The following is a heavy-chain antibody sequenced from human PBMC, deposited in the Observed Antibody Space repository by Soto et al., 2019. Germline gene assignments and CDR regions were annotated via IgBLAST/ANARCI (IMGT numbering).Heavy chain of an antibody. D-gene: IGHD2-15*01. Sequence: EVQLLESGGGLVQPGGSLRLSCAASGFTFSSYAMSWVRQAPGKGLEWVSAISGSGGSTYYADSVKGRFTISRDNSKNTLYLQMNSLRAEDTAVYYCAKAPPDNGYCSGGSCYPPWGQGTLVTVSS. CDR1: GFTFSSYA. CDR2: ISGSGGST. J-gene: IGHJ5*02. V-gene: IGHV3-23*01. CDR3: AKAPPDNGYCSGGSCYPP.